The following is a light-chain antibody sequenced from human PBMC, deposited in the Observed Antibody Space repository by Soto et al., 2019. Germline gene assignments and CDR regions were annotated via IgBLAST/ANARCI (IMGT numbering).Light chain of an antibody. J-gene: IGKJ5*01. CDR3: HQYNNWPRT. Sequence: EIVITQSPATLSVSPGERATLSCRASQSVRNNLAWYQQKPGQAPSLLIYGASTRATGIPARFSGSGSGTEFTLIISSLQSEDFAVYFCHQYNNWPRTFGQGTRLEIK. V-gene: IGKV3-15*01. CDR2: GAS. CDR1: QSVRNN.